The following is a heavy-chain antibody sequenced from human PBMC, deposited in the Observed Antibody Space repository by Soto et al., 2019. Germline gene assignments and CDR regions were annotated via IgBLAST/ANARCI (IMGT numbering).Heavy chain of an antibody. V-gene: IGHV4-59*01. CDR1: GGSISSYY. CDR2: IYYSGST. D-gene: IGHD3-10*01. CDR3: ARVNTMVRGVIDWFDP. J-gene: IGHJ5*02. Sequence: PSETLSLTCTVSGGSISSYYWSWIRQPPGKGLEWIGYIYYSGSTNYNPSLKSRVTISVDTSKNQFSLKLSSVTAAHTAVYYCARVNTMVRGVIDWFDPWGQGTPVTVSS.